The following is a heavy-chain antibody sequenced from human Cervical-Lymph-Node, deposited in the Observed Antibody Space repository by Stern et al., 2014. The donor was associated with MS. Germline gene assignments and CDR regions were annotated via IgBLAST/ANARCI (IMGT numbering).Heavy chain of an antibody. Sequence: VQLVESGGGLVKPGGSLRLACAASRFRFSGYSMNWVRQAPGKGLEWVSSISNGSEFRDYADSVKGRFTISRDNARNSLYLQMNSLRVEDTAIYYCARDLLSVTMDDHWGQGTLVTVS. D-gene: IGHD4-17*01. CDR2: ISNGSEFR. V-gene: IGHV3-21*01. J-gene: IGHJ4*02. CDR1: RFRFSGYS. CDR3: ARDLLSVTMDDH.